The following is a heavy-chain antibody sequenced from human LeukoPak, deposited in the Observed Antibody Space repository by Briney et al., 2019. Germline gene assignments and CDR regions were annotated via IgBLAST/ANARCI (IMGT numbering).Heavy chain of an antibody. J-gene: IGHJ4*02. CDR1: GFSFSTYG. Sequence: GGSLRLSCAASGFSFSTYGMSWVRQAPGQGLEWVSAITASGGSTYYADSVKGRFTISRDNSQNTVFLQMNSLRVEDTAVYYCAKVDYWSPENYFDSWGQGTLVTVSS. V-gene: IGHV3-23*01. D-gene: IGHD1-1*01. CDR2: ITASGGST. CDR3: AKVDYWSPENYFDS.